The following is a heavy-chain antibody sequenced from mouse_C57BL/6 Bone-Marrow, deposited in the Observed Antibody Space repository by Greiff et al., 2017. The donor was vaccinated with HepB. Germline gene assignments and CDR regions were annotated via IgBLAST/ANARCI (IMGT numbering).Heavy chain of an antibody. CDR2: IDPSDSYT. Sequence: QVQLQQPGAELVKPGASVKLSCKASGYTFTSYWMQWVKQRPGQGLEWIGEIDPSDSYTNYNQKFKGKATLTVDTSSSTAYMQLSSLTSEDSAVYYCASVEKATYWGQGTLVTVSA. CDR3: ASVEKATY. J-gene: IGHJ3*01. V-gene: IGHV1-50*01. CDR1: GYTFTSYW.